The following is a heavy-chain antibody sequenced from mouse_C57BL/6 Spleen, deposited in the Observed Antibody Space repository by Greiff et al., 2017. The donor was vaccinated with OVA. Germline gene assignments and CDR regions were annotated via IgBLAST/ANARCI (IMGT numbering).Heavy chain of an antibody. CDR1: GYTFTDYE. CDR2: IDPETGGT. V-gene: IGHV1-15*01. CDR3: TRLGSSGSSYGYFDY. D-gene: IGHD1-1*01. J-gene: IGHJ2*01. Sequence: QVQLKESGAELVRPGASVTLSCKASGYTFTDYEMHWVKQTPVHGLEWIGAIDPETGGTAYNQKFKGKAILTADKSSSTAYMELRSLTSEDSAVYYCTRLGSSGSSYGYFDYWGQGTTLTVSS.